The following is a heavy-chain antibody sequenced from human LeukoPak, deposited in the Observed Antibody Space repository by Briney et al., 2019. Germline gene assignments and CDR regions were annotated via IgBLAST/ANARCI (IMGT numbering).Heavy chain of an antibody. Sequence: ASVKVSCKSSGYTFTAYYIHWVRQAPGQGLEWLGWLSANSGGTTYAQKFQCRVTMTRDTSISTAYMELSRLRSDDTAVYYCARDWGDDSSAYFDYWGQGTLVTVSS. CDR2: LSANSGGT. D-gene: IGHD3-22*01. J-gene: IGHJ4*02. CDR1: GYTFTAYY. CDR3: ARDWGDDSSAYFDY. V-gene: IGHV1-2*02.